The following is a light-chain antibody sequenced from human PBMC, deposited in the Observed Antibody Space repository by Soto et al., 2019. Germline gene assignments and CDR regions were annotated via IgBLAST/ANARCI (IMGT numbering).Light chain of an antibody. CDR1: SSNIGSNT. Sequence: QSVLTQPPSASGTPGQRVTISCSGSSSNIGSNTVNWYQHLPGTAPKLLIYSNNKRPSGVPDRFSGSKSGTSASLGISGLQSADEADYYCAAWDNSLNGRVVFGGGTKVTVL. CDR2: SNN. CDR3: AAWDNSLNGRVV. J-gene: IGLJ2*01. V-gene: IGLV1-44*01.